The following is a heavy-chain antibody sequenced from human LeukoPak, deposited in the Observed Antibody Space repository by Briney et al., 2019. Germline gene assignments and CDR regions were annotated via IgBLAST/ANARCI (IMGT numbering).Heavy chain of an antibody. D-gene: IGHD3-3*01. J-gene: IGHJ4*02. CDR3: ARSVLEWYYFDY. CDR2: IWYDGTNK. Sequence: GGSLRLSCAASGFTFSSYGVHWVRQAPGKGLEWGAVIWYDGTNKYYADSVKGRFTISRDNSKNTLYLQMNSLRAEDTAVYYCARSVLEWYYFDYWGQGTLVTVSS. V-gene: IGHV3-33*01. CDR1: GFTFSSYG.